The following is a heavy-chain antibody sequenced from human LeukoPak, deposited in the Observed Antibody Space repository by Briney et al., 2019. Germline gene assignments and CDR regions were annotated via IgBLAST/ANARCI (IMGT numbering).Heavy chain of an antibody. J-gene: IGHJ4*02. D-gene: IGHD6-13*01. CDR2: IIPILGIA. Sequence: ASVKVSCKASGGTFSSYAISWVRQAPGQGLEWMRRIIPILGIANYAQKFQGRVTITADKSTSTAYMELSSLRSEDTAVYYCARLVSRQQLVPRDYWGQGTLVTVSS. CDR3: ARLVSRQQLVPRDY. V-gene: IGHV1-69*04. CDR1: GGTFSSYA.